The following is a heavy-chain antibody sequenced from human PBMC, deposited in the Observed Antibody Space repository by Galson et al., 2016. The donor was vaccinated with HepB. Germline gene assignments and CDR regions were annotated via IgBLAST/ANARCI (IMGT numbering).Heavy chain of an antibody. D-gene: IGHD3-10*01. CDR3: ARSGSYTGFDP. V-gene: IGHV4-39*07. J-gene: IGHJ5*02. CDR2: IYNSGST. Sequence: SETLSLTCTVSGASISSGTYYWAWIRQPPGRGLEWIGSIYNSGSTYYNPSLKSRVTISVETSKNQFSLNLSSVTAADTAVYYCARSGSYTGFDPWGQGTLVHVSS. CDR1: GASISSGTYY.